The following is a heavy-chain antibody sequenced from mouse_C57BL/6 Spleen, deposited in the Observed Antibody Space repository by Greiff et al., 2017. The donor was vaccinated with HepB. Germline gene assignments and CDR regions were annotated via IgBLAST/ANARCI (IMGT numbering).Heavy chain of an antibody. J-gene: IGHJ2*01. V-gene: IGHV1-82*01. CDR2: IYPGDGDT. CDR3: ASGGVSDY. D-gene: IGHD3-2*02. Sequence: VQLQESGPELVKPGASVKISCKASGYAFSSSWMNWVKQRPGKGLEWIGRIYPGDGDTNYNGKFKGKATLTADKSSSTAYMQLSSLTSEDSAVYFCASGGVSDYWGQGTTLTVSS. CDR1: GYAFSSSW.